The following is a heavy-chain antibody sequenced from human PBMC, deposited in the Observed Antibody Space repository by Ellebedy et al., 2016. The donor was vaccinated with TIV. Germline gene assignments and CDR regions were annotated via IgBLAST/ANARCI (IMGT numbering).Heavy chain of an antibody. Sequence: GESLKISCAASGFTFSSYTMNWVRQAPGKGLEWVSSISSTSSYIYYADSLKGRFTISRDNAKNSLYLQMNSLRAEDTAVYYCAEIGSSIAPLWGQGTMVTVSS. D-gene: IGHD6-6*01. CDR2: ISSTSSYI. CDR1: GFTFSSYT. V-gene: IGHV3-21*01. J-gene: IGHJ3*01. CDR3: AEIGSSIAPL.